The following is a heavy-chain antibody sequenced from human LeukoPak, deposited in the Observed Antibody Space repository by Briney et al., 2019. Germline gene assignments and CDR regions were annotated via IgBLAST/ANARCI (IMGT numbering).Heavy chain of an antibody. V-gene: IGHV3-30*18. CDR2: ISYDGSNK. Sequence: SGGSLRLTCAASGFTFSSYGMHWVCQAPGKGLEGVTVISYDGSNKYYADSVKGRFTVSRDNSKNTLYLQMNSLRAEDTAVYYCAKSPSVGARPTTDYWGQGTLVTVSS. D-gene: IGHD1-26*01. J-gene: IGHJ4*02. CDR3: AKSPSVGARPTTDY. CDR1: GFTFSSYG.